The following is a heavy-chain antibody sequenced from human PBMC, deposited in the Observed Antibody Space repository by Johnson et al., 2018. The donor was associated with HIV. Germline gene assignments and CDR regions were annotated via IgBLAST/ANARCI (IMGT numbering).Heavy chain of an antibody. CDR3: TRVSSTSWALDI. CDR2: INWNGGST. J-gene: IGHJ3*02. CDR1: GFTFDDYG. Sequence: VQLVESGGGVVRPGGSLRLSCAASGFTFDDYGMSWVRQAPGKGLEWVSGINWNGGSTYYSDSVMGRFTISRDTSKNTLYLQMNSLRGDDTAVYYCTRVSSTSWALDIWGQGTLVTVSS. D-gene: IGHD2-15*01. V-gene: IGHV3-20*04.